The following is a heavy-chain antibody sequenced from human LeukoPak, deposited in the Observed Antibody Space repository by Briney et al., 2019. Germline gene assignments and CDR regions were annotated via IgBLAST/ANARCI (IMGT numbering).Heavy chain of an antibody. D-gene: IGHD1-26*01. J-gene: IGHJ4*02. Sequence: GGSLRLSCAASGFTFSGYEMNWVRRAPGKGLEWVSYISSSGCAIYYADSVKGRFTISRADAKNTLYLQMNSLRAEDTAVYYCVRKVVGADFDFWGQGTLVTVSS. CDR1: GFTFSGYE. CDR3: VRKVVGADFDF. V-gene: IGHV3-48*03. CDR2: ISSSGCAI.